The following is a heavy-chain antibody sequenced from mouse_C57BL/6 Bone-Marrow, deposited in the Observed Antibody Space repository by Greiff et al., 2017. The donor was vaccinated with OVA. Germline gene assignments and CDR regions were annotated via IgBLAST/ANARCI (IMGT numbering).Heavy chain of an antibody. J-gene: IGHJ2*01. D-gene: IGHD2-3*01. CDR1: GFNIKDDY. CDR3: TTRWLLSY. V-gene: IGHV14-4*01. CDR2: IDPENGDT. Sequence: VQLQQSGAELVRPGASVKLSCTASGFNIKDDYMHWVKQRPEQGLEWIGWIDPENGDTEYASKFQGKATITADTSSNTAYLQLSSLTSEDTAVYYCTTRWLLSYWGQGTTLTVSS.